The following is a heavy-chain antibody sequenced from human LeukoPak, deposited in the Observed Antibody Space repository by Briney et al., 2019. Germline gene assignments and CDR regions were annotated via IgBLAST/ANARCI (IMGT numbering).Heavy chain of an antibody. CDR2: INPNSGGT. V-gene: IGHV1-2*02. CDR1: GYTFTGYY. J-gene: IGHJ5*02. D-gene: IGHD2-2*01. CDR3: ARSYCSSTSCWGRKFDP. Sequence: GASVKVSCKASGYTFTGYYMHWVRQAPGQGLEWMGWINPNSGGTNYAQKFQGRVTMTRDTSISTAYMELSRLRSDDTAVYYCARSYCSSTSCWGRKFDPWGQGTLVTVSS.